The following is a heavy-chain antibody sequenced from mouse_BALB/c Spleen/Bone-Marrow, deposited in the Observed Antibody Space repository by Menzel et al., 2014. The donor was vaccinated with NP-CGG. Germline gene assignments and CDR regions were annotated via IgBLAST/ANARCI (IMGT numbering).Heavy chain of an antibody. CDR2: INPSTGYT. Sequence: QVQLQQSGAELAKPGASVKMSCKASGYTFTSYWMHWVKQRPGQGLEWIGYINPSTGYTEYNQKFKDKATLTADKSSSTAYMQLSSLTSEDSAVYYCARPKGFALDYWGQGTARTVSS. J-gene: IGHJ2*01. V-gene: IGHV1-7*01. CDR1: GYTFTSYW. CDR3: ARPKGFALDY.